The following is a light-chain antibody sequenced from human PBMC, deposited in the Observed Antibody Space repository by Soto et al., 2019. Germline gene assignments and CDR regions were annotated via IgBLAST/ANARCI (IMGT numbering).Light chain of an antibody. CDR2: SNN. CDR1: SSNIGSNY. V-gene: IGLV1-47*02. J-gene: IGLJ2*01. CDR3: SAWDDSLSGVV. Sequence: QSVLTQPPSASGTPGQRVTISCSGSSSNIGSNYVSWYQQLPGTAPKLLIYSNNQRPSGVPDRFSGSKSGTSASLAISELRSEDEADYYCSAWDDSLSGVVFGGGTKLTVL.